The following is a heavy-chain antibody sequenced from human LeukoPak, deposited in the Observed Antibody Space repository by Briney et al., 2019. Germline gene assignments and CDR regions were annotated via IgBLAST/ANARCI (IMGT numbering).Heavy chain of an antibody. D-gene: IGHD3-10*01. CDR3: ASKSVNYGSGSYDAFDI. V-gene: IGHV3-21*01. J-gene: IGHJ3*02. Sequence: PGGSLRLSCAASGFTFSSYSMNWVRQAPGKGLEWVSSISSSSSYIYYADSVKGRFTISRDNAKNSLYLQMNSLRAEDTAVYYCASKSVNYGSGSYDAFDIWGQGTMVTVSS. CDR2: ISSSSSYI. CDR1: GFTFSSYS.